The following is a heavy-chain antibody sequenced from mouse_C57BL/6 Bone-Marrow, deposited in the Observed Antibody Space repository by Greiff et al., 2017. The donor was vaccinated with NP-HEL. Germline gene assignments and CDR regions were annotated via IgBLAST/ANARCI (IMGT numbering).Heavy chain of an antibody. CDR3: TGGVYDYVWFAY. D-gene: IGHD2-4*01. CDR1: GFTFSNYW. J-gene: IGHJ3*01. V-gene: IGHV6-3*01. Sequence: EVKVEESGGGLVQPGGSMKLSCVASGFTFSNYWMNWVRQSPEKGLEWVAQIRLKSDNYATHYAESVKGRFTISRDDSKSSVYLQMNNLRAEDTGIYYCTGGVYDYVWFAYWGQGTLVTVSA. CDR2: IRLKSDNYAT.